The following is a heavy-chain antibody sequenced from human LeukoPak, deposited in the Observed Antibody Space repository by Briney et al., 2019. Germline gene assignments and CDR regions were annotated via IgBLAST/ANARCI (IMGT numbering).Heavy chain of an antibody. D-gene: IGHD5-24*01. CDR3: ARVVVEMATITDYYYMDV. Sequence: ASVKVSCKASGYTFTGYYMHWVRQAPGQGLEWMGWINPNSGGTNYAQKLQGRVTMTRDTSISTAYTELSRLRSDDTAVYYCARVVVEMATITDYYYMDVWGKGTTVTISS. CDR1: GYTFTGYY. V-gene: IGHV1-2*02. J-gene: IGHJ6*03. CDR2: INPNSGGT.